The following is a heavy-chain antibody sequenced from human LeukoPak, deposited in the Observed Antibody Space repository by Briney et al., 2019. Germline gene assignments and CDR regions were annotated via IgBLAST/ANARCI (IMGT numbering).Heavy chain of an antibody. D-gene: IGHD3-3*01. J-gene: IGHJ4*02. V-gene: IGHV3-48*01. CDR2: ISTSSSTI. CDR3: AKDEWRY. CDR1: GLTFSSYS. Sequence: PGGSLRLSCAASGLTFSSYSMNWVRQAPGRGLEWISYISTSSSTIYYADSVKGRFTISRDNAKNSLYLQMNSLRAEDTAVYYCAKDEWRYWGQGTLVTVSS.